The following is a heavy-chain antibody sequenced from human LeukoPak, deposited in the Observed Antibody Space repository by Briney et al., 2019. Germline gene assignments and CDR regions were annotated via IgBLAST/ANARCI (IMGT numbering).Heavy chain of an antibody. CDR1: GGSFSDYY. J-gene: IGHJ5*02. Sequence: SETLSLTCAVYGGSFSDYYWIWIRQPPRKGLEWIGEVNHSGSTSFHPSLKSRVTISVDTSTNQFSLKLSSVTAADTAVYYCARGLAAAGSGTWFDPWGQGTLVTVFS. CDR2: VNHSGST. CDR3: ARGLAAAGSGTWFDP. V-gene: IGHV4-34*01. D-gene: IGHD6-13*01.